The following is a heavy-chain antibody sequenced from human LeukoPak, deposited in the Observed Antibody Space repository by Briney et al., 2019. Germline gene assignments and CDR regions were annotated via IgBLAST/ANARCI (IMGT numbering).Heavy chain of an antibody. CDR1: GYTFTSYD. V-gene: IGHV1-8*01. Sequence: ASVKVSCKASGYTFTSYDINWVRQATGQGLEWMGWMNPNSGNTGYAQKFQGRATMTRNPSISTTYMELSSLRSEDTAVYYCARGRIVGRTRDFDYWSQGTLVTVSS. J-gene: IGHJ4*02. D-gene: IGHD2-15*01. CDR2: MNPNSGNT. CDR3: ARGRIVGRTRDFDY.